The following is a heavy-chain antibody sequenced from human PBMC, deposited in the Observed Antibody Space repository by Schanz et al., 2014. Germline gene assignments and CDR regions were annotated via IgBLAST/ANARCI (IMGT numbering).Heavy chain of an antibody. D-gene: IGHD2-21*02. J-gene: IGHJ1*01. Sequence: EVQLVESGGYLVQPGGSLRLSCSASGFTFSSYAMHWVRQASGKGLEYVSAITRSGGGTYYSDSVKGRFTISRDNSKNTLYLQMSSLRHEDSAVYYCVKDAYCAGDCFPAEYFQHWGQGTLVNGSS. CDR1: GFTFSSYA. V-gene: IGHV3-64D*06. CDR2: ITRSGGGT. CDR3: VKDAYCAGDCFPAEYFQH.